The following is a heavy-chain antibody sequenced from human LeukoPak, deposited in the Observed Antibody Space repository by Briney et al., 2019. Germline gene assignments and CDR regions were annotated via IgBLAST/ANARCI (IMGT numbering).Heavy chain of an antibody. CDR1: GGSFSGYY. V-gene: IGHV4-34*01. CDR3: ATGKRWRTFDY. Sequence: TSETLSLTCAVYGGSFSGYYWSWIRQPPGKELEWIGEINHSGSANYNPSLKSRVTISVDTSKHQFFLKLSSVTAADTAVYYCATGKRWRTFDYWGEGTLVTVSS. D-gene: IGHD4-23*01. J-gene: IGHJ4*02. CDR2: INHSGSA.